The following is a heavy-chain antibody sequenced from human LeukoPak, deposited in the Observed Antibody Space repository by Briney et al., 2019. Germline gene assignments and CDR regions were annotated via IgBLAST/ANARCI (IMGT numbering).Heavy chain of an antibody. D-gene: IGHD2-15*01. V-gene: IGHV1-8*01. CDR1: GYTFTNYD. Sequence: GASVKVSCKASGYTFTNYDINWVRQATGQGLEWMGWMNPNSGNTGYAQKFQGRVSMTRNTSISTAYMELSSLRSEDTAVYYCAREYCNGGSCYGNFDYWGQGTLVTVSS. CDR2: MNPNSGNT. J-gene: IGHJ4*02. CDR3: AREYCNGGSCYGNFDY.